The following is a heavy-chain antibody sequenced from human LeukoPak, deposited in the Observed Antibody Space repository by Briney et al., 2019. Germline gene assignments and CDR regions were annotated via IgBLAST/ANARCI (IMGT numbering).Heavy chain of an antibody. D-gene: IGHD6-13*01. CDR3: AREPGYSSSWYVFYYYYGMDV. CDR1: GYTFTSYG. CDR2: ISAYNGNT. Sequence: ASVKVPCKASGYTFTSYGISWVRLAPGQGLEWMGWISAYNGNTNYAQKLQGRVTMTTDTSTSTAYMELRSLRSDDTAVYYCAREPGYSSSWYVFYYYYGMDVWGQGTTVTVSS. J-gene: IGHJ6*02. V-gene: IGHV1-18*01.